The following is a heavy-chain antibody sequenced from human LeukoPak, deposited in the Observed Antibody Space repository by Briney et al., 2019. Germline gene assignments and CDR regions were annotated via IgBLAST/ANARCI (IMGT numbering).Heavy chain of an antibody. CDR2: IYHSGKS. CDR1: GYSISSGYY. D-gene: IGHD6-13*01. J-gene: IGHJ6*03. V-gene: IGHV4-38-2*02. CDR3: ARTTEAHSWRTRYYDYYMDV. Sequence: SETLSLTCSVSGYSISSGYYWDWIRQPPGKGLEWIASIYHSGKSYYNPSLESRVTISVDTSKNQFSLKLSSVTAADTAVYYCARTTEAHSWRTRYYDYYMDVWGKGTTVTVSS.